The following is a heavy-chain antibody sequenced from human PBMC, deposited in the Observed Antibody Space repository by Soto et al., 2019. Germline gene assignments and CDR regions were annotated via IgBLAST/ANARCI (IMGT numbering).Heavy chain of an antibody. D-gene: IGHD5-12*01. Sequence: LSLTCTVSGGSISSYYWSWIRQPPGKGLEWIGYIYYSGRTNYNPSLKSRVTISVDTSKNQFSLKLSSVTAADTAVYYCAGVEMATGPFDYWGQGTLVTVSS. CDR3: AGVEMATGPFDY. V-gene: IGHV4-59*01. CDR1: GGSISSYY. CDR2: IYYSGRT. J-gene: IGHJ4*02.